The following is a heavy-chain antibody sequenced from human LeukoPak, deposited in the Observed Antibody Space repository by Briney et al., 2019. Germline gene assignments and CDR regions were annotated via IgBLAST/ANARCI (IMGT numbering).Heavy chain of an antibody. Sequence: GGSLRLSCAASGFIFSSYAMSWVRQAPGKGLEWVSGISGSGGSTYYADSVKGRFTTSRGNSKNTLYLQMNSLRAEDTAAYYCAKVLPIAVAGTPELFDYWGQGTLVTVSS. D-gene: IGHD6-19*01. CDR3: AKVLPIAVAGTPELFDY. J-gene: IGHJ4*02. V-gene: IGHV3-23*01. CDR1: GFIFSSYA. CDR2: ISGSGGST.